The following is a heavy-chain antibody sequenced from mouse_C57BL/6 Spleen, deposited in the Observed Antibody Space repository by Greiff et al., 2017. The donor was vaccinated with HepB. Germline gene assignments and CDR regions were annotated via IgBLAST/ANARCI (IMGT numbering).Heavy chain of an antibody. CDR2: IDPSDSYT. Sequence: VKLQQPGAELVMPGASVKLSCKASGYTFTSYWMHWVKQRPGQGLEWIGEIDPSDSYTNYNQKFKGKSTLTVDKSSSTAYMQLSSLTSEDSAVYYCARKGNNVGYFDVWGTGTTVTVSS. J-gene: IGHJ1*03. V-gene: IGHV1-69*01. D-gene: IGHD1-3*01. CDR1: GYTFTSYW. CDR3: ARKGNNVGYFDV.